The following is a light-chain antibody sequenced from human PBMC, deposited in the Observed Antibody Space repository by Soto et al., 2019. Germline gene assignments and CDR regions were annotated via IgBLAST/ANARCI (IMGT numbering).Light chain of an antibody. Sequence: DIQMTQSPSSLSASVGDRVTITCRASQSISSYLNWYQQKPGKAPKLLIYAASSFQSGVPSRFSGSGSGTDFTLTISSLQPEDFATYYCQQSYSTLPLTFGGRTKVEIK. V-gene: IGKV1-39*01. CDR2: AAS. CDR1: QSISSY. CDR3: QQSYSTLPLT. J-gene: IGKJ4*01.